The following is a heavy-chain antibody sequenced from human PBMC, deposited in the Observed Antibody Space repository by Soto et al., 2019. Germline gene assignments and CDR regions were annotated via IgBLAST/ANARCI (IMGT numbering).Heavy chain of an antibody. Sequence: GASVKVSCKASGYTFTSYYMHWVRQAPGQGLEWMGIINPSGGSTSYAQKFQGRVTMTRDTSTSTVYMELSSLRSEDTAVYYCARALDIVVVPAAPLYGMDVWGQGTTVTAP. CDR1: GYTFTSYY. CDR3: ARALDIVVVPAAPLYGMDV. J-gene: IGHJ6*02. D-gene: IGHD2-2*03. V-gene: IGHV1-46*01. CDR2: INPSGGST.